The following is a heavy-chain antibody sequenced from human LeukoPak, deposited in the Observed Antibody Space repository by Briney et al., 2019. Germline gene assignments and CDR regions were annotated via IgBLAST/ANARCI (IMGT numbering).Heavy chain of an antibody. D-gene: IGHD3-10*01. CDR3: AKRASALTMVRGYYYYGMDV. Sequence: GGSLRLSCAASGFTFSSYAMSWVRQAPGKGLEWVSAISGSGGSTYYADSVKGRFTISRDNSKNTLYLQMNSPRAEDTAVYYCAKRASALTMVRGYYYYGMDVWGKGTTVTVSS. CDR2: ISGSGGST. J-gene: IGHJ6*04. CDR1: GFTFSSYA. V-gene: IGHV3-23*01.